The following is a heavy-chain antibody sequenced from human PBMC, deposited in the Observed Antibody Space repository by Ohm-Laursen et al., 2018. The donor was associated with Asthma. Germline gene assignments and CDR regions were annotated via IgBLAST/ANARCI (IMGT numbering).Heavy chain of an antibody. CDR2: ISTASSFI. Sequence: LSLTCAASGYTFSRYSIHWVRQIPGKGLEWVASISTASSFIYYADSVRGRFTTSRDNARNLVYLQMNSLRAEDTALYYCARIGPEWELPGREYSLHHWGEGTLVTVSS. V-gene: IGHV3-21*01. CDR1: GYTFSRYS. CDR3: ARIGPEWELPGREYSLHH. J-gene: IGHJ1*01. D-gene: IGHD1-26*01.